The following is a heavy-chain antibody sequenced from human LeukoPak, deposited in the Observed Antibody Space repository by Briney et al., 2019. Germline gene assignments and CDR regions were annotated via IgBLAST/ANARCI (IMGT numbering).Heavy chain of an antibody. V-gene: IGHV3-53*01. CDR3: ARTGNGRVYDL. CDR2: IYSGGNT. Sequence: PGGSLELSWVASGFPLNKKQINWVRQGPGEGLEWVSVIYSGGNTYAADSVRGRFTISRDSSKNTVNLQLNSLRVEDTATYYCARTGNGRVYDLWGQGTLVTVSS. J-gene: IGHJ4*02. D-gene: IGHD1-1*01. CDR1: GFPLNKKQ.